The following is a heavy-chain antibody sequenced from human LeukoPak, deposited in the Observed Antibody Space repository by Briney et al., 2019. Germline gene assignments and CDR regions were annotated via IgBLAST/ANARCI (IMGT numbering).Heavy chain of an antibody. CDR2: INHSGST. J-gene: IGHJ4*02. V-gene: IGHV4-34*01. CDR3: ATRAGGGLWFGELLWYFDY. Sequence: SETLSLTCAVYGGSFSGYYWSWIRQPPGKGLEWIGEINHSGSTNYNPSLKSRVTISVDTSKNQFSLKLSSVTAADTAVYYCATRAGGGLWFGELLWYFDYWGQGTLVTVSS. CDR1: GGSFSGYY. D-gene: IGHD3-10*01.